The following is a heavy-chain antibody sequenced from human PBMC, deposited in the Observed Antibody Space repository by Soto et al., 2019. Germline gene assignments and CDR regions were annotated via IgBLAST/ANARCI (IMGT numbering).Heavy chain of an antibody. CDR2: ISYDGSNK. V-gene: IGHV3-30-3*01. CDR3: ARAAQQWLTRTHFQH. Sequence: QVQLVESGGGVVQPGRSLRLSCAASGFTFSSYAMHWVRQAPGKGLEWVAVISYDGSNKYYPDSVKGRFTISRDNSKNTLYLQMNSLRAEDTAVYNCARAAQQWLTRTHFQHWGQGTLVTVSS. D-gene: IGHD6-19*01. CDR1: GFTFSSYA. J-gene: IGHJ1*01.